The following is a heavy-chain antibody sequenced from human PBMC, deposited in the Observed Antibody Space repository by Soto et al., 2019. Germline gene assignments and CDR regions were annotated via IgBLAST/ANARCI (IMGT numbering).Heavy chain of an antibody. CDR1: GFTFDDDA. V-gene: IGHV3-9*01. D-gene: IGHD2-15*01. CDR3: AIEPQYCSGGSCYAGRHFDY. J-gene: IGHJ4*02. Sequence: GGSLRLASAASGFTFDDDAMRRLRQAPGKGLEWVSGISWNSGSIGYADSVKGRFTISRDNAKNSLYLQMNSLRAEDTALYYCAIEPQYCSGGSCYAGRHFDYWGQGT. CDR2: ISWNSGSI.